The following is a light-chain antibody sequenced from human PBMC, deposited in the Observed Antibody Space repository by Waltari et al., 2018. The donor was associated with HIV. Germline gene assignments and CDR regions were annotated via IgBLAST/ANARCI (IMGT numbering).Light chain of an antibody. CDR2: TND. J-gene: IGLJ3*02. V-gene: IGLV1-44*01. CDR3: AAWDDSLNGM. Sequence: QSVLTQPPSVSGTPGQNVTISCSGISSNIGSNIVHWSQQLPGAAPKLLIYTNDQRPSGVPDRFSGSKSGTSASLAISGLQSADEADYYCAAWDDSLNGMFGGGTKLTVL. CDR1: SSNIGSNI.